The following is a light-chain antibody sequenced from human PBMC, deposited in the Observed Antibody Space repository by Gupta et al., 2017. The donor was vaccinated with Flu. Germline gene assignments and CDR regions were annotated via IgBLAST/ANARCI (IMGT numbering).Light chain of an antibody. CDR3: LQHNVYPWT. Sequence: DIQMTQFPSSLSASVGDRVTITCRASQKIKTDLGWYQQRPGKAPKHLIYATSTLQTGVPSRFSGSGSGTEFTLAISSLQPEDFATYYCLQHNVYPWTFGQGTKVEIK. CDR2: ATS. J-gene: IGKJ1*01. CDR1: QKIKTD. V-gene: IGKV1-17*01.